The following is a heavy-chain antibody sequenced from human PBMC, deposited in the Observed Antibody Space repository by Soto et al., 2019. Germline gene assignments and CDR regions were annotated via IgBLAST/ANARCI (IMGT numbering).Heavy chain of an antibody. CDR2: ISGSGGST. J-gene: IGHJ5*02. D-gene: IGHD1-26*01. CDR1: GFTFSSYA. V-gene: IGHV3-23*01. Sequence: QPGGSLRLSCAASGFTFSSYAMSWVRQAPGKGLEWVSAISGSGGSTYYADSVKGRFTISRDNSKSTLYLQMNSLRAEDTAVYYCARDTGSTTTMDPWGQGTLVTVSS. CDR3: ARDTGSTTTMDP.